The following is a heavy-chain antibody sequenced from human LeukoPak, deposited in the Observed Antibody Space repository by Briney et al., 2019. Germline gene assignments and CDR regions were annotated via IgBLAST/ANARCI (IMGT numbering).Heavy chain of an antibody. CDR3: ARDRTLAGLDY. V-gene: IGHV4-61*02. CDR2: VYFSATT. Sequence: SQTLSLTCTVSGGSISSGSNYWSWIPQPAGKGLEGIRRVYFSATTNYNPSLKSRVTISVDTSKNQFSLKLTSVSAADTDIYYCARDRTLAGLDYWGQGTLVTVSS. D-gene: IGHD6-19*01. J-gene: IGHJ4*02. CDR1: GGSISSGSNY.